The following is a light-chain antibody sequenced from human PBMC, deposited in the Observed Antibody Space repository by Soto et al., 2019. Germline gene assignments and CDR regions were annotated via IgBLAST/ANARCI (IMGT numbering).Light chain of an antibody. J-gene: IGKJ5*01. V-gene: IGKV3-20*01. Sequence: ELVLTQSPGTLSLSPGGRATLSCRASQSVSRRLAWYQQRPGQSPRLLISGASMRASGVPVRFIGSGSGTDFTLTITRLEPEDFAVYYCQQYGGSPITFGLGTRLEIK. CDR1: QSVSRR. CDR3: QQYGGSPIT. CDR2: GAS.